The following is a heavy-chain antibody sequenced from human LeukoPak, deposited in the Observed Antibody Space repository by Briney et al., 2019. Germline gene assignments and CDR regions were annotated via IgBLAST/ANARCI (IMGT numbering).Heavy chain of an antibody. CDR1: GYSFTTYW. CDR2: IYPGDSDT. CDR3: ARIIGSSSFRNYDY. V-gene: IGHV5-51*01. Sequence: PGESLKISCETSGYSFTTYWIGWVRQMPGKGLEWMGIIYPGDSDTRYSPSFQGQVTISADKSISTAYLQWSSLKASDTAMYYCARIIGSSSFRNYDYWGQGTLVTVSS. D-gene: IGHD6-6*01. J-gene: IGHJ4*02.